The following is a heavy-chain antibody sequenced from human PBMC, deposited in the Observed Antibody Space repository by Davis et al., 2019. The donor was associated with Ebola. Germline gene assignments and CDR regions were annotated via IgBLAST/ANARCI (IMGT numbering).Heavy chain of an antibody. CDR1: GFTFSTYA. V-gene: IGHV3-23*01. CDR3: AKGAVAGTWAYHYFDY. D-gene: IGHD6-19*01. CDR2: ISGSGGTT. J-gene: IGHJ4*02. Sequence: GGSLRLSCAASGFTFSTYAMTWVRQAPGKGLEWVSAISGSGGTTYYADSVKGRFTISRGNSKNTLYLQMNSLRADDTAVYYCAKGAVAGTWAYHYFDYWGQGTLVTVSS.